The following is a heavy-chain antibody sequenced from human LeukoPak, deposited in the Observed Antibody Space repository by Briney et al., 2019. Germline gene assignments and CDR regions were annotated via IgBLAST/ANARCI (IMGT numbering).Heavy chain of an antibody. Sequence: LPGGSLRLSCAASGVSFSSYGMHWVRQAPGKGLEWVAFIQYDGNNKYYADSVKGRFTISRDNSKNTLYLQMNSLRAEDTAVYYCAKDRSGPAEHWGQGTLVTVSS. V-gene: IGHV3-30*02. CDR3: AKDRSGPAEH. CDR2: IQYDGNNK. CDR1: GVSFSSYG. J-gene: IGHJ1*01.